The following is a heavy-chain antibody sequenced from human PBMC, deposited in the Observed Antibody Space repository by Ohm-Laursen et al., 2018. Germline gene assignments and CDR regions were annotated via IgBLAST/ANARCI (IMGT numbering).Heavy chain of an antibody. J-gene: IGHJ6*02. CDR3: AREVIMITFGGVIVDYYGMDV. D-gene: IGHD3-16*02. V-gene: IGHV4-59*12. CDR2: IYHSGST. CDR1: GGSIGTYY. Sequence: TLSLTCTVSGGSIGTYYWSWIRQPPGKGLEWIGTIYHSGSTYYNPSLKSRVTISVDTSKNQFSLKLSSVTAADTAVYYCAREVIMITFGGVIVDYYGMDVWGQGTTVTVSS.